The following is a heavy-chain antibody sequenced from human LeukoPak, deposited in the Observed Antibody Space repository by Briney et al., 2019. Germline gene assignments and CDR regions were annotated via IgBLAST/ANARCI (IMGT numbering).Heavy chain of an antibody. V-gene: IGHV3-23*01. D-gene: IGHD6-19*01. Sequence: AGRSLRLSCAASGFTFNNYAMSWVRQAPGKALDWVSAISGGGGSTYYADSLKGRFTISRDNSKNTLYLQMNSLRAEDTAVYYCAKPQSDISGWYFDYWGQGTLVTVSS. CDR2: ISGGGGST. CDR1: GFTFNNYA. J-gene: IGHJ4*02. CDR3: AKPQSDISGWYFDY.